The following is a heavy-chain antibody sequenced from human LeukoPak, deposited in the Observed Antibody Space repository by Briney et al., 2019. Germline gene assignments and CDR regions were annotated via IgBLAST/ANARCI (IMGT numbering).Heavy chain of an antibody. J-gene: IGHJ4*02. D-gene: IGHD1-26*01. CDR3: ARYEAASYLSYFDY. CDR1: GFTFDDYG. CDR2: INWNGGST. V-gene: IGHV3-20*04. Sequence: GGSLRLSCAASGFTFDDYGMSWVRQAPGKGLEWVSGINWNGGSTGYADSVKGRFTISRDNAKNSLYLQMNSLRAEDTALYYCARYEAASYLSYFDYWGQGTPVTVSS.